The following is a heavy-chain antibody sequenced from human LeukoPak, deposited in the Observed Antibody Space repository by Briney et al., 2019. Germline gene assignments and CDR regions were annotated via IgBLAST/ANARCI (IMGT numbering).Heavy chain of an antibody. J-gene: IGHJ4*01. V-gene: IGHV3-23*01. D-gene: IGHD3-3*01. Sequence: GGSLRLSCAASGFTFSSYAMSWVRQAPGKGLEWVSAISGSGGSTCYADSVKGRFTISRDNSKNTLYLQMNSLRAEDTAVYYCAKDTAIARFLEWLLFFDDWGQGTLVTVSS. CDR3: AKDTAIARFLEWLLFFDD. CDR1: GFTFSSYA. CDR2: ISGSGGST.